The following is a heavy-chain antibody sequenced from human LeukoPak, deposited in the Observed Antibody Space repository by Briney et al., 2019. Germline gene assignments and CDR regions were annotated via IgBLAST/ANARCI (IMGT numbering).Heavy chain of an antibody. J-gene: IGHJ5*02. CDR2: INAGNGNT. CDR1: GYTFTSYA. CDR3: ARPQINWGRGGNWFDP. Sequence: GASVKVSCKASGYTFTSYAMHWVRQAPGQRLEWMGWINAGNGNTKYSQKFQGRVTITRDTSASTAYMELSSLRSEDTAVYYCARPQINWGRGGNWFDPWGQGTLVTVSS. V-gene: IGHV1-3*01. D-gene: IGHD7-27*01.